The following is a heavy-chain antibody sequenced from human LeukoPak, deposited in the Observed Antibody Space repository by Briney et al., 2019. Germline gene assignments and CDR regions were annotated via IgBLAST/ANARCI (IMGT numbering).Heavy chain of an antibody. CDR2: ISGTGDNT. CDR1: GFTFSNYV. Sequence: PGRSLRLSCAASGFTFSNYVMNWVRQAPGKGLEWVSAISGTGDNTYYADSVRGRFTISRDDSKNTLYLQMKNLRADDTAVYYCAKDGAWLRFDDWGQGILVSVSS. J-gene: IGHJ4*02. V-gene: IGHV3-23*01. CDR3: AKDGAWLRFDD. D-gene: IGHD5-12*01.